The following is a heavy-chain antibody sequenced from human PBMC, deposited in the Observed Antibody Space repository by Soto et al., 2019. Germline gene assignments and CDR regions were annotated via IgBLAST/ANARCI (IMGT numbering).Heavy chain of an antibody. D-gene: IGHD2-15*01. CDR3: ARTVGWIAP. Sequence: SQSLSLAFAISVDSFSSNSSSWNWIRQSPSRGFECLGRTYYTSKWYKEHAPSVKSRITINPDTSQNPSPLQLNSVSPQDTAVYYCARTVGWIAPWRQGTLVTVS. V-gene: IGHV6-1*01. CDR2: TYYTSKWYK. J-gene: IGHJ5*02. CDR1: VDSFSSNSSS.